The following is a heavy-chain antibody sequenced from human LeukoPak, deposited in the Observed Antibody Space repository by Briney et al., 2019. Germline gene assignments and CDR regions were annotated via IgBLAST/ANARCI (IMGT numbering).Heavy chain of an antibody. V-gene: IGHV1-8*01. CDR2: MNPNSGNT. J-gene: IGHJ6*02. CDR3: ARGSSLSSTYGMDV. Sequence: ASVKVSGKASGYTFTSYDINWARQATGQGLEWMGWMNPNSGNTGYAQKFQGRVTMTRNTSISTAYMELSSLRSEDTAVYYCARGSSLSSTYGMDVWGQGTTVTVSS. D-gene: IGHD2/OR15-2a*01. CDR1: GYTFTSYD.